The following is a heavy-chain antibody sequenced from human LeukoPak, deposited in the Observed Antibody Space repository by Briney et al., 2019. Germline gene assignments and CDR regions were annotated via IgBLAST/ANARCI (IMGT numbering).Heavy chain of an antibody. CDR2: ISSSSSYI. CDR3: ARDSGAAAGTYYYYGMDV. D-gene: IGHD6-13*01. Sequence: GGSLRLSCAASGFTFSSYSMNWVRQAPGKGLEWVSSISSSSSYIYYADSVKGRFTISRDNAKNSLYLQMNSLRAEDTAVYYCARDSGAAAGTYYYYGMDVWGQGTTVTVSS. J-gene: IGHJ6*02. V-gene: IGHV3-21*01. CDR1: GFTFSSYS.